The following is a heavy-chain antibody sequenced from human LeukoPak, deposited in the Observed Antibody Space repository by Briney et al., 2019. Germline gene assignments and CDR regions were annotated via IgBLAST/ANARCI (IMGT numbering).Heavy chain of an antibody. CDR2: IIPIFGTP. CDR3: ARGRGGGRSQDYDFWSGYLGVYYYYYMDV. Sequence: SVKVSCKASGGTFSSYAISWVRQAPRQGLEWMGGIIPIFGTPNYAQKFQGRVTITTDESTSTAYMELSRLRSEDTAVYYCARGRGGGRSQDYDFWSGYLGVYYYYYMDVWGKGTTVTVSS. D-gene: IGHD3-3*01. CDR1: GGTFSSYA. V-gene: IGHV1-69*05. J-gene: IGHJ6*03.